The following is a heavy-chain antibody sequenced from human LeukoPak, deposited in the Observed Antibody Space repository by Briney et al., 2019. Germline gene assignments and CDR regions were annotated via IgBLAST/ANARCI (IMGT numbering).Heavy chain of an antibody. CDR3: ARDVSDENGSSSRIHLDY. CDR1: GFTFSSYW. J-gene: IGHJ4*02. CDR2: IQHDGSEK. D-gene: IGHD6-6*01. Sequence: GGSLRLSCAASGFTFSSYWMTWVRQAPGKGLEWVANIQHDGSEKYYVDSVKGRFTISRDNAKNSLYLQMNSLRAEDTAVYYCARDVSDENGSSSRIHLDYWGQGTLVTVSS. V-gene: IGHV3-7*01.